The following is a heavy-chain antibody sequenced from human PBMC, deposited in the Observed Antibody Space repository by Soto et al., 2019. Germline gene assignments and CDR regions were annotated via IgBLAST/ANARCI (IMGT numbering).Heavy chain of an antibody. CDR3: ATQSYSNSGAYYYYAMDV. J-gene: IGHJ6*02. CDR1: GGCISSGGYS. D-gene: IGHD4-4*01. Sequence: TLSLTCAVSGGCISSGGYSWSWIRQPPGKGLEWIGYIYQSGSTYYNPSLKSRVTISVDRSRNQFSLKLSSVTAADTAVYFCATQSYSNSGAYYYYAMDVWGQGTTVTVSS. CDR2: IYQSGST. V-gene: IGHV4-30-2*01.